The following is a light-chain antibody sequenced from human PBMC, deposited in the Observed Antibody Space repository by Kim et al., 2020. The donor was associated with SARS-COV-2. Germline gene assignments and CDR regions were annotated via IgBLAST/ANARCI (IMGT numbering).Light chain of an antibody. CDR2: GAS. Sequence: EIVMTQSPATLSVSPGERATLSCRASQSVSSNLAWYQQKPGQAPRLLIYGASTRATGIPARISGSGSGTEFTLTISSLQSEDFAVYYCQQYNNWITFGQGTQLEIK. CDR1: QSVSSN. V-gene: IGKV3-15*01. J-gene: IGKJ5*01. CDR3: QQYNNWIT.